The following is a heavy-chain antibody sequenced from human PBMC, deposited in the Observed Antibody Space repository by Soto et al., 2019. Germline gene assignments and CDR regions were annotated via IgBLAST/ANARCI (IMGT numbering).Heavy chain of an antibody. D-gene: IGHD2-21*01. Sequence: GGSLRLSCAASGVALTYYNMKWVRQAPGKGLEWVSDISSSNGATYYADTVKGRFTISRDIAKNSLYLQMDGLRAEDTAIYYCVRDSAYSFDYWGQGTLVTV. CDR3: VRDSAYSFDY. CDR2: ISSSNGAT. CDR1: GVALTYYN. J-gene: IGHJ4*02. V-gene: IGHV3-48*01.